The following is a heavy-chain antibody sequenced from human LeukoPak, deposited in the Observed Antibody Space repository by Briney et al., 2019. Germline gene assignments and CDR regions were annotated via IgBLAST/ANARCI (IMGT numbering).Heavy chain of an antibody. CDR2: IRSKAYGGTT. Sequence: KPGRSLRLSCTASGFTFGDYAISWFRQAPGKGLEWVGFIRSKAYGGTTEYAASVKGRFTISRDDSKSIAYLQMNSLKTEDTAVYYCTRETIESTLWFDPWGQGTLVTVSS. V-gene: IGHV3-49*05. CDR1: GFTFGDYA. D-gene: IGHD2/OR15-2a*01. CDR3: TRETIESTLWFDP. J-gene: IGHJ5*02.